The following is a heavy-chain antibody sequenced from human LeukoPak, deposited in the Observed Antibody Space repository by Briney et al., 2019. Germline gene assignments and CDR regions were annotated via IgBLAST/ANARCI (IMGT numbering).Heavy chain of an antibody. CDR3: ASGSVARGGSDY. Sequence: PGGSLRLSCVVSGFTFSSYWMSWVRQAPGKGLEWVANMNQDGSEKYYVDSVKGRFTISRDNAKNSLYLQMNSLRAEDTAVYYCASGSVARGGSDYWGQGTLVTVSS. J-gene: IGHJ4*02. V-gene: IGHV3-7*01. CDR2: MNQDGSEK. CDR1: GFTFSSYW. D-gene: IGHD4-23*01.